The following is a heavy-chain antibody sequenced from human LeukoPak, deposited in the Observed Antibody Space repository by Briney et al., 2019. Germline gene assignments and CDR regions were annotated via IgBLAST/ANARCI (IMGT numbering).Heavy chain of an antibody. CDR1: GFTFDDYA. CDR3: AKSRYYDILTGQTYYFDY. D-gene: IGHD3-9*01. V-gene: IGHV3-9*01. J-gene: IGHJ4*02. CDR2: ISWNSGDI. Sequence: SLRLSCTASGFTFDDYAMHWVRQAPGKGLDWVLGISWNSGDIVYADSVKGRFTISRDNAENSLYLQMNSLTSEDTALYYCAKSRYYDILTGQTYYFDYWGQGTLVTVSS.